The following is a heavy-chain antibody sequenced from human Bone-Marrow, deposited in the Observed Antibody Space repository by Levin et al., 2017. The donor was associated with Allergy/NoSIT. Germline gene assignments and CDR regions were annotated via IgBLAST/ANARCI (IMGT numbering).Heavy chain of an antibody. Sequence: GESLKISCKASGYTFTKYWIGWVRQMPGQGLEWMGVIFPADSDAKYSPSFRGQVTMSVDKSTNIAYLQWTSLKASDTAMYYCASTHRSGSRFYGDYWGQGTLVTVSS. J-gene: IGHJ4*02. CDR3: ASTHRSGSRFYGDY. V-gene: IGHV5-51*01. CDR1: GYTFTKYW. D-gene: IGHD3-22*01. CDR2: IFPADSDA.